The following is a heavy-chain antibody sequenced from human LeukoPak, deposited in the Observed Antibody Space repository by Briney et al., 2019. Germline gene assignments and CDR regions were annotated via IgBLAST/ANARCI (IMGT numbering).Heavy chain of an antibody. D-gene: IGHD3-22*01. Sequence: SGPTLVNPTQTLTLSRTFSGFTLSTSGVGVGWIRQPPGKALEWLALIYWNDDKRYSPSLKRRLTITKDTSKNQVVLTMTNMDPVDTATYYCAHPLGWYYDSSGYLTFDYWGQGTLVTVSS. CDR2: IYWNDDK. CDR1: GFTLSTSGVG. CDR3: AHPLGWYYDSSGYLTFDY. J-gene: IGHJ4*02. V-gene: IGHV2-5*01.